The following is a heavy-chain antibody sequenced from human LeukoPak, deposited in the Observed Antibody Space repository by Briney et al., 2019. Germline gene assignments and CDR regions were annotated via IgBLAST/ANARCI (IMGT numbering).Heavy chain of an antibody. Sequence: GESLKISCKGSGYSFSSYWIGWVRQMPGKGLEWMGIIYPGDSDTIYSPSFQGQVTISAGKSISTAYLQWSSLKASDTARYYCARRYGDYLDYWGQGTLVTVSS. CDR2: IYPGDSDT. J-gene: IGHJ4*02. V-gene: IGHV5-51*01. CDR3: ARRYGDYLDY. CDR1: GYSFSSYW. D-gene: IGHD4-17*01.